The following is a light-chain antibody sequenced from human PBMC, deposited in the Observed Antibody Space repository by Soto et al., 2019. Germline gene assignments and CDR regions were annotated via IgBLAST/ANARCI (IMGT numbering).Light chain of an antibody. V-gene: IGKV1-33*01. Sequence: DIQMTQSPSSLSASVGDRVTITCQASQDVATYLNWYQHKPGKAPKLLIYDASNLETVAPSRFSGSGSGTDFTFTISSLQPEDIATYYCQQYDNLPLTFGGGTKVEIK. J-gene: IGKJ4*01. CDR2: DAS. CDR3: QQYDNLPLT. CDR1: QDVATY.